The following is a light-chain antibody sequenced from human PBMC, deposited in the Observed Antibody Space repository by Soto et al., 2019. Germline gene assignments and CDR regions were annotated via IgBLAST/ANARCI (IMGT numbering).Light chain of an antibody. CDR3: QQSYMTPRT. CDR1: QTIDVY. CDR2: AAS. Sequence: DIQMTQSPSSLSASVGDRVAITCRASQTIDVYLNWYLQKPGRAPQLLIYAASKLQSGVPSRFSGSGSGTDFTLTISSLQAGDSATYFCQQSYMTPRTFGQGTKVEI. V-gene: IGKV1-39*01. J-gene: IGKJ1*01.